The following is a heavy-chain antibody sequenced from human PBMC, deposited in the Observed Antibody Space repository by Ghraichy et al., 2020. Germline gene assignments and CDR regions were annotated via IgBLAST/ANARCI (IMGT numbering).Heavy chain of an antibody. J-gene: IGHJ6*02. CDR2: IYYSGST. CDR1: GGSISSYY. V-gene: IGHV4-59*01. CDR3: ARVVVVHRGMDV. D-gene: IGHD2-2*01. Sequence: SETLSLTCTVSGGSISSYYWSWIRQPPGKGLEWIGYIYYSGSTNYNPSLQSRVTISVDTSKNQFSLKLSSVTAADTDVYYFARVVVVHRGMDVWGQGTTVTVSS.